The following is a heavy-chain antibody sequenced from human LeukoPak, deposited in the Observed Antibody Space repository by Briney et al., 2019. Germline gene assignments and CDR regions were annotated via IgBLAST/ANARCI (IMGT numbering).Heavy chain of an antibody. CDR3: ARESCSGGSCYSYYYGMDV. V-gene: IGHV1-3*01. J-gene: IGHJ6*02. Sequence: ASVKVSCKASGYTFTSYAMHWVRQAPGQRLEWMGWINAGNGNTKYSQKFQGRVTITRDTSASTAYMEPSSLRSEDTAVYYCARESCSGGSCYSYYYGMDVWGQGTTVTVSS. CDR2: INAGNGNT. D-gene: IGHD2-15*01. CDR1: GYTFTSYA.